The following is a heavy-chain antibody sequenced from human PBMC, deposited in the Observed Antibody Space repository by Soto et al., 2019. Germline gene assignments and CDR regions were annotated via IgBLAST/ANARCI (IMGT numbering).Heavy chain of an antibody. Sequence: SVKVSCKASGGTFRNYPINWVRQAPGQGLEWMGSIFPLTDIPDYAQNFQARLTISADKSTSTAYMELSSLTSDDTAMYFCARGPLAVLNYFESWGQGTLVTVSS. CDR1: GGTFRNYP. V-gene: IGHV1-69*04. CDR2: IFPLTDIP. CDR3: ARGPLAVLNYFES. D-gene: IGHD2-15*01. J-gene: IGHJ4*02.